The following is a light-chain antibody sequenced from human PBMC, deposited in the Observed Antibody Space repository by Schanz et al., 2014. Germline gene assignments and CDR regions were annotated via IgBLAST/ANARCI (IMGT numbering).Light chain of an antibody. J-gene: IGLJ2*01. CDR3: CSYAGSSTSV. CDR1: SSDIGGYNS. Sequence: QSALTQPPSASGSPGQSVTISCTGSSSDIGGYNSVSWYQQFPGKAPKLMIYEVNKRPSGVPDRFSGSKSGNTASLTVSGLQAEDEADYYCCSYAGSSTSVFGGGTKLTVL. CDR2: EVN. V-gene: IGLV2-8*01.